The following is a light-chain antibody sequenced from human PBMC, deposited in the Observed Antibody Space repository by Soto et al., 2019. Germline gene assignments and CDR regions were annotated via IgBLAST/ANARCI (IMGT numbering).Light chain of an antibody. V-gene: IGLV2-14*01. CDR2: EVS. J-gene: IGLJ1*01. Sequence: QSALTQPASVSGSPGQSITISCTGTSSDVGAYKFVSWSQQHPGKAPKLMIYEVSHRVSGVSDRFSAYKSGNTASLTISGLQPGDEADYYCSSYTSRSTHVFGTGTKVTVL. CDR1: SSDVGAYKF. CDR3: SSYTSRSTHV.